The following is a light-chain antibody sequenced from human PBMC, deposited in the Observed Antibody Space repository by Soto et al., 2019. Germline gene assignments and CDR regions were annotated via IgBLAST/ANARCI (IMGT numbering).Light chain of an antibody. CDR3: QQYNSYST. J-gene: IGKJ1*01. CDR1: QSSSTW. CDR2: DAS. Sequence: DIQMTQCPSTVSASVGDRVTITCRANQSSSTWLAWYQQKPGKAPKLLIYDASSLESGVPSRFSGSGSGTESTLTISSLQPEDFASYYCQQYNSYSTFGQGTKVDIK. V-gene: IGKV1-5*01.